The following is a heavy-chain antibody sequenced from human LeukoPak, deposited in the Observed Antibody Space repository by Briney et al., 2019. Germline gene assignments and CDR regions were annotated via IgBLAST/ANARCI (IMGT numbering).Heavy chain of an antibody. D-gene: IGHD3-22*01. V-gene: IGHV3-33*08. Sequence: PGRSLRLSCAATGFTFSSYGMHWVRQAPGKGLEWVAVIWYDGSNKYYADSVKGRFTISRDNSKNTLYLQMNSLRAEDTAVYYCARDRNDYYDSSGYHDAFDIWGQGTMVTVSS. J-gene: IGHJ3*02. CDR2: IWYDGSNK. CDR1: GFTFSSYG. CDR3: ARDRNDYYDSSGYHDAFDI.